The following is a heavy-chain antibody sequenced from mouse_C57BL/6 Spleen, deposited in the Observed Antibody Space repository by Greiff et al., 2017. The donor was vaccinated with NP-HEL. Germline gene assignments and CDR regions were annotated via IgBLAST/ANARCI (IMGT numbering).Heavy chain of an antibody. Sequence: VQLQQSGAELVRPGTSVKMSCKASGYTFTNYWIGWVKQRPGHGLEWIGEIYPGGGYTNYNEKFKGKATLTADKSSSTAYMQFSSLKSEESAIYYCADYSNHVHYFDYWGQGTTLTVSS. D-gene: IGHD2-5*01. V-gene: IGHV1-63*01. J-gene: IGHJ2*01. CDR3: ADYSNHVHYFDY. CDR1: GYTFTNYW. CDR2: IYPGGGYT.